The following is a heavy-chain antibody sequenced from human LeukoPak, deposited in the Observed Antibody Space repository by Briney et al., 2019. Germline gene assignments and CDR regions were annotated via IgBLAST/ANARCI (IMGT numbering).Heavy chain of an antibody. D-gene: IGHD5-24*01. J-gene: IGHJ4*02. CDR1: GFTFSNYW. Sequence: GGSLRLSCAASGFTFSNYWIHWVRQAPGKGLVWVSRIDNAGSITTYADSVKGRFTISRDNSKNTLYLQMNSLRAEDTAVYYCAKDLVEMATISLDYWGQGTLVTVSS. CDR2: IDNAGSIT. CDR3: AKDLVEMATISLDY. V-gene: IGHV3-74*03.